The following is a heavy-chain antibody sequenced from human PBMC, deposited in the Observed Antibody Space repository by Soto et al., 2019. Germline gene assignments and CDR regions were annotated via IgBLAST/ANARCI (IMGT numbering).Heavy chain of an antibody. CDR1: GYSFTSYW. D-gene: IGHD6-13*01. V-gene: IGHV5-51*01. CDR2: IYPGDPDT. CDR3: ARRAIAAAGPVGNWFDP. Sequence: PGESLKISCKGSGYSFTSYWIGWVRQMPGKGLEWMGIIYPGDPDTRYSPSFQGQVTISADKPISTAYLQWSSLKASDTAMYYCARRAIAAAGPVGNWFDPWGQGTLVTVSS. J-gene: IGHJ5*02.